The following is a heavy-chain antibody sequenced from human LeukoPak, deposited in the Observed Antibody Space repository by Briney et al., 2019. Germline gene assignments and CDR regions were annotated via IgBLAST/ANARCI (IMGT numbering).Heavy chain of an antibody. CDR1: GFSFKDTG. CDR3: VKSREGAFDI. Sequence: TGGSLRLSCAASGFSFKDTGMHWVRQAPGKGPEWLTIIWYDGSTKYYAASVKGRFTVSRDNSKNTLYLQMSSLRAEDTAVYYCVKSREGAFDIWGQGTMVTVSS. J-gene: IGHJ3*02. V-gene: IGHV3-30*02. CDR2: IWYDGSTK. D-gene: IGHD1-26*01.